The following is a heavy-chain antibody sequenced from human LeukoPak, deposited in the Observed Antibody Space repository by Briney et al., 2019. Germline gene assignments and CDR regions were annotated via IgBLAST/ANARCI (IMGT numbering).Heavy chain of an antibody. D-gene: IGHD5-18*01. CDR3: ARDNSYGYDY. CDR1: GGSISFYY. V-gene: IGHV4-59*01. J-gene: IGHJ4*02. CDR2: IYYSGST. Sequence: SETLSLTRTVSGGSISFYYCSWLRQPPGKGLEWIGYIYYSGSTNYNPSLKSRVTISVDTSKNQFSLKLNSVTAADTAVYYCARDNSYGYDYWGQGSLVTVSS.